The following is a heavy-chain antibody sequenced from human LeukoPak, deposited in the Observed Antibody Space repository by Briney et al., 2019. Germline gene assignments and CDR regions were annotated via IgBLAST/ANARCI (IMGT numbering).Heavy chain of an antibody. CDR1: GFTFSSYG. Sequence: PGGSLRLSCAASGFTFSSYGMHWVRQAPGKGLERVAFIRSDGNNKYYADSVKGRSTISRDNSKNTLYLQMNSLRSEDTAVYYCAKDGSGYSYSDYWGQGTLVTVSS. J-gene: IGHJ4*02. CDR2: IRSDGNNK. V-gene: IGHV3-30*02. D-gene: IGHD5-18*01. CDR3: AKDGSGYSYSDY.